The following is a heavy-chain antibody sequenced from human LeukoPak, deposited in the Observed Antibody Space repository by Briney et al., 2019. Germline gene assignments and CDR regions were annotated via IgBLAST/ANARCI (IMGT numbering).Heavy chain of an antibody. CDR2: ISNNGGRT. V-gene: IGHV3-64D*09. J-gene: IGHJ6*02. D-gene: IGHD5-18*01. Sequence: GGSLRLSCSASGFTFSSCTMHWVRQAPGKGLEYVSAISNNGGRTYYADSVKGRFTISRDNSKNTLYLQMSSLRAEDTAIYYCVSVDTGMVSYYGMDVWGQGTTVTVSS. CDR1: GFTFSSCT. CDR3: VSVDTGMVSYYGMDV.